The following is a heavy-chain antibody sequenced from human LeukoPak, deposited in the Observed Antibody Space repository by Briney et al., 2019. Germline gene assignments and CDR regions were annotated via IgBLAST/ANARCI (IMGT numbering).Heavy chain of an antibody. V-gene: IGHV4-59*01. CDR3: ARSNGYNSPFDY. CDR1: GGSISSYY. CDR2: IYYSGGT. J-gene: IGHJ4*02. D-gene: IGHD5-24*01. Sequence: SETLSLTCTVSGGSISSYYWSWIRQPPGKGLEWIGYIYYSGGTNYNPSLKSRVTISVDTSKNQISLKLSSVTAADTAVYYCARSNGYNSPFDYWGQGTLVTVSS.